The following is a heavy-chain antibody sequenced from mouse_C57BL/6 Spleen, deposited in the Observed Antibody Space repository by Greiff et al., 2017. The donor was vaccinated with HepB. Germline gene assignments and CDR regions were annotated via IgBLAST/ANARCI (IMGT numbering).Heavy chain of an antibody. CDR3: ARLHGRLSMDY. D-gene: IGHD1-1*01. CDR2: ISPNNGVT. Sequence: VQLLQSGPELVKPGASVKIPCKASGFTFTDYNMDWVQQSHGKSLEWIGDISPNNGVTIYTEKLKGRVTLTVDKASSTAYMELRSLTSEDTAVYYCARLHGRLSMDYWGQGTLVTVSS. V-gene: IGHV1-18*01. CDR1: GFTFTDYN. J-gene: IGHJ4*01.